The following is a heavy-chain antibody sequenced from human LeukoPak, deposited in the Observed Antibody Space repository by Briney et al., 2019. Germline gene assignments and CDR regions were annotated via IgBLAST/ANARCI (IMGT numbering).Heavy chain of an antibody. CDR1: GYTFTGYY. CDR3: ARGAGERGAFDI. CDR2: IKPNSGGT. D-gene: IGHD1-1*01. Sequence: ASVEVSCKASGYTFTGYYMHWVRQAPGQGLEWMGWIKPNSGGTNYAQKFQGRVTMTRDTSISTAYMELSRLRSDDTAVYYCARGAGERGAFDIWGQGTMVTVSS. J-gene: IGHJ3*02. V-gene: IGHV1-2*02.